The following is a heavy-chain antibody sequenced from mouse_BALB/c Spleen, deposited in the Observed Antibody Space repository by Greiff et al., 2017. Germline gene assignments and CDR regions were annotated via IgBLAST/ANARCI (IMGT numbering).Heavy chain of an antibody. Sequence: EVQRVESGGGLVQPGGSRKLSCAASGFTFSDYGMAWVRQAPGKGPEWVAFISNLAYSIYYADTVTGRFTISRENAKNTLYLEMSSLRSEDTAMYYCARQIITTVVASPSFDYWGQGTTLTVSS. J-gene: IGHJ2*01. CDR2: ISNLAYSI. CDR1: GFTFSDYG. V-gene: IGHV5-15*02. CDR3: ARQIITTVVASPSFDY. D-gene: IGHD1-1*01.